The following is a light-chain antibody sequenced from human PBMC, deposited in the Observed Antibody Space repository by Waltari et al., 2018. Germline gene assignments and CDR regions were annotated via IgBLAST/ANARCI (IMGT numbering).Light chain of an antibody. CDR1: SSDVGGYDY. J-gene: IGLJ1*01. CDR3: SSYASNNNYI. V-gene: IGLV2-8*01. CDR2: DVS. Sequence: QSVLTQPPSASGSPGQSVSISCTGTSSDVGGYDYVSWYQQHPGKAPKLMIYDVSKRPSVVPDRFSGSKSGKTASLTVSGLQADDEADYYCSSYASNNNYIFGSGTKVTVL.